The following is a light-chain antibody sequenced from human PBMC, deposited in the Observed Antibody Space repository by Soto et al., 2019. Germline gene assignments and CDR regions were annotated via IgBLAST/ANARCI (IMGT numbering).Light chain of an antibody. J-gene: IGKJ5*01. Sequence: ETEITQFPGTLSVSLGERATLSCRVSQSVSIHLAWYQQKPGQAPRLLIYDTSTRATGIPARFSGSGSGTEFTLTISSLQSEDFAVYYCQQYSNWPPISFGQGRRLDI. CDR1: QSVSIH. CDR3: QQYSNWPPIS. CDR2: DTS. V-gene: IGKV3-15*01.